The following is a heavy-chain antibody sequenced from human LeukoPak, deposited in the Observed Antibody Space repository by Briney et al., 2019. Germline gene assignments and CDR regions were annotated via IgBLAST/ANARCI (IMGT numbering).Heavy chain of an antibody. J-gene: IGHJ4*02. Sequence: GESLKISCQGFGFDFTNSWIAWVRQMPGKGLQWVGIIYPGGSDTTYSPSFQGQVTISADKSISAAYLKWSSLKTSDTAVYYCAGVLQGRDGLDFWGLGTLVTFAS. CDR2: IYPGGSDT. D-gene: IGHD5-24*01. CDR3: AGVLQGRDGLDF. V-gene: IGHV5-51*01. CDR1: GFDFTNSW.